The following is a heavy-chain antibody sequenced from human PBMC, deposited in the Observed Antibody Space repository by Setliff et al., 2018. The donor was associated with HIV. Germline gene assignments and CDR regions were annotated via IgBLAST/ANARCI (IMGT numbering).Heavy chain of an antibody. J-gene: IGHJ3*01. CDR2: ISGNGDTT. D-gene: IGHD3-3*01. CDR1: GFKFSNYA. V-gene: IGHV3-23*01. Sequence: RGESLKISCAASGFKFSNYAMSWVRQAPGKGLEWVSTISGNGDTTYFADSVKGRFSISRDNSKNTLFLQMNSLGTEDAAVYYCAKDWDITIFAVVIGGAFDFWGQGTMVTVSS. CDR3: AKDWDITIFAVVIGGAFDF.